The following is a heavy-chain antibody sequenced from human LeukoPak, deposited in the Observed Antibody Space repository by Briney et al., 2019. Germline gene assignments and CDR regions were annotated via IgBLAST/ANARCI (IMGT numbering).Heavy chain of an antibody. CDR2: INHSGST. CDR1: GGSFSGYY. D-gene: IGHD2-8*01. CDR3: ARGPIVLMVYAIAAFDI. Sequence: PSETLSLTCAVYGGSFSGYYWSWIRQPPGKGLEWIGEINHSGSTNYNPSLKSRVTMSVDTSKNQFSLKLSSVTAADTAVYYCARGPIVLMVYAIAAFDIWGQGTMVTVSS. V-gene: IGHV4-34*01. J-gene: IGHJ3*02.